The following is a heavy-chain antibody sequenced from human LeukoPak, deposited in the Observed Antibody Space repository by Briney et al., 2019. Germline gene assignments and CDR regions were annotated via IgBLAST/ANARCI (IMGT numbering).Heavy chain of an antibody. D-gene: IGHD2-21*01. CDR1: GGSISSYY. CDR2: IYYSGST. CDR3: AREGLVVTPYYFDY. Sequence: SETLSLTCTVSGGSISSYYWSWIRQPPGKGLEWIGYIYYSGSTNYNPSLKSRVTISVDRSKNQFSLKLSSVTAADTAVYYCAREGLVVTPYYFDYWGQGTLVTVSS. V-gene: IGHV4-59*12. J-gene: IGHJ4*02.